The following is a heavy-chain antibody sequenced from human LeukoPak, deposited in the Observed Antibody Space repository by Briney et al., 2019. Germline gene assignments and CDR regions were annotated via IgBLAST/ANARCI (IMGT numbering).Heavy chain of an antibody. CDR1: GGSISSYY. CDR2: IYYSGST. J-gene: IGHJ4*02. CDR3: ARVWFGELLQAVFGY. V-gene: IGHV4-59*01. Sequence: SETLSLTCTVSGGSISSYYWSWIRQPPGKGLEWLGYIYYSGSTNYNPSLKSRVTISVDTSKNQFSLKLSSVTAADTAVYYCARVWFGELLQAVFGYWGQGTLVTVSS. D-gene: IGHD3-10*01.